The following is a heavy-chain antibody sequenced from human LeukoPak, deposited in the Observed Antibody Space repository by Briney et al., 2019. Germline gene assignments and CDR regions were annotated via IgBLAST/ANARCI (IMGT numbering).Heavy chain of an antibody. CDR1: GGTFSSYA. CDR3: ARALGSYSDWFDP. V-gene: IGHV1-69*05. Sequence: SVNVSCKASGGTFSSYAISWVRQAPGQGLEWMGGIIPIFGTANYAQKFQGRVTITTDESTSTAYMELSSLRSEDTAVYYCARALGSYSDWFDPWGQGTLVTVSS. CDR2: IIPIFGTA. J-gene: IGHJ5*02. D-gene: IGHD1-26*01.